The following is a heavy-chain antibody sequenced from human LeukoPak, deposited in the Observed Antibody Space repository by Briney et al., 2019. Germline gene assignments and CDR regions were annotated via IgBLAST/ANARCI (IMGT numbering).Heavy chain of an antibody. J-gene: IGHJ3*02. V-gene: IGHV4-4*09. CDR2: IYTSGST. Sequence: SETLSLTCTVSGGSISSYYWSWIRQPPGKGLEWIGYIYTSGSTNYNPSLKSRVTISVDTSKNQFSLKLSSVTVADTAVYYCARLLTYYDFWSGRSDAFDIWGQGTMVTVSS. D-gene: IGHD3-3*01. CDR1: GGSISSYY. CDR3: ARLLTYYDFWSGRSDAFDI.